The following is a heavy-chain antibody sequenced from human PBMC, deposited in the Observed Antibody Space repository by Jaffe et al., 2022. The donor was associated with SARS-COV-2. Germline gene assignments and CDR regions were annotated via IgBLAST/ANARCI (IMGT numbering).Heavy chain of an antibody. J-gene: IGHJ4*02. V-gene: IGHV3-74*01. CDR2: INSDGSTT. D-gene: IGHD4-17*01. Sequence: EVQLVESGGGLVQPGGSLRLSCAASGFTFSSYWMHWVRQAPGKGLVWVSRINSDGSTTTYADSVKGRFTISRDNAKNTLYLQMNSLRAEDTAVYYCSSMTTVTQVDYWGQGTLVTVSS. CDR1: GFTFSSYW. CDR3: SSMTTVTQVDY.